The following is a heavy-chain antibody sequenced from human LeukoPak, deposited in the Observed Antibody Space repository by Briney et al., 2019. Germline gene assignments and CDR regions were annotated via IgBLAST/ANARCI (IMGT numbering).Heavy chain of an antibody. Sequence: PSETLSLTCTVSGGSISSYYWSWIRQPPGKGLEWIGEINHSGSTNYNPSLKSRVTISVDTSKNQFSLKLSPVTAADTAVYYCARGFDWNAQDHWGQGTLVTVSS. CDR3: ARGFDWNAQDH. V-gene: IGHV4-34*01. CDR1: GGSISSYY. D-gene: IGHD1-1*01. J-gene: IGHJ4*02. CDR2: INHSGST.